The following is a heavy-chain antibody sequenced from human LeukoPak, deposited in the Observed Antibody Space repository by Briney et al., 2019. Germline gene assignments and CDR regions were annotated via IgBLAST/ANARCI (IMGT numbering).Heavy chain of an antibody. CDR1: GFTFSNAW. CDR2: IKSKTDGGTT. J-gene: IGHJ4*02. Sequence: PGGSLRLSCAASGFTFSNAWMSWVRQAPGKGLEWVGRIKSKTDGGTTDYAAPVKGRFTISRDDSKNTLYLQMNSLKTEDTAVYYCTTYSYGMEAFDYWGQGTLVTVSS. D-gene: IGHD5-18*01. V-gene: IGHV3-15*01. CDR3: TTYSYGMEAFDY.